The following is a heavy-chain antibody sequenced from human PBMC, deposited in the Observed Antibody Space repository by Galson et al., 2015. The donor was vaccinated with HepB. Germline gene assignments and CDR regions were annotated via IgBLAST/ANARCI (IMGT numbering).Heavy chain of an antibody. V-gene: IGHV1-69*13. D-gene: IGHD3-16*01. CDR2: IIPIFGTA. J-gene: IGHJ5*02. Sequence: SVKVSCKASGGTFSSYAISWVRQAPGQGLEWMGGIIPIFGTANYAQKFQGRVTITADESTSTAYMELSSLRSEDTAVYYWARGGGGYNWFDPWGQGTLVTVSS. CDR3: ARGGGGYNWFDP. CDR1: GGTFSSYA.